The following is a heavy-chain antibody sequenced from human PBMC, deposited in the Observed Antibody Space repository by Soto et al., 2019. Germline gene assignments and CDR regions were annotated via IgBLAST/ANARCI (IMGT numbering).Heavy chain of an antibody. CDR3: AGQPTAGSYYDLGSYYYYYGMDV. CDR2: IYYNGDT. D-gene: IGHD3-10*01. Sequence: SETLSLTCTVSGGPTSGDYWTWIRQPPGKGLEWIGSIYYNGDTKYNPSLKSRVTISVDTSKNQFSLKVHSVTAADTAVYYCAGQPTAGSYYDLGSYYYYYGMDVWGQGTTVTVSS. CDR1: GGPTSGDY. J-gene: IGHJ6*02. V-gene: IGHV4-59*01.